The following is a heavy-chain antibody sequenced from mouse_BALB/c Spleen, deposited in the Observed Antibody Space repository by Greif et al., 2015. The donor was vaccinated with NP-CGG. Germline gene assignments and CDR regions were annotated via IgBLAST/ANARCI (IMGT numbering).Heavy chain of an antibody. Sequence: VKLVESGPGLVAPSHSLSITCTVSGFSLTSYGVHWVRQPPGKGLEWLGVIWAGGSTNYNSALMSRLSISKDNSKSQVFLKMNSLQTDDTAMYYCARDLEDYAMDYWGQGTSVTVSS. CDR1: GFSLTSYG. V-gene: IGHV2-9*02. CDR2: IWAGGST. CDR3: ARDLEDYAMDY. J-gene: IGHJ4*01.